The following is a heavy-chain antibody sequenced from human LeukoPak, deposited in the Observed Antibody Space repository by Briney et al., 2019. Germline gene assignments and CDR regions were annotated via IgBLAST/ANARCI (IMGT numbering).Heavy chain of an antibody. CDR3: ARESGPSRSTQDAFDI. CDR1: GFTFSSYW. D-gene: IGHD1-1*01. Sequence: GGSLRLSCAASGFTFSSYWMHWVRQAPGKGLVWVSRINSDVSSTSYADSVKGRFTISRDNAKNSLYLQMNSLRAEDTAVYYCARESGPSRSTQDAFDIWGQGTMVTVSS. V-gene: IGHV3-74*01. CDR2: INSDVSST. J-gene: IGHJ3*02.